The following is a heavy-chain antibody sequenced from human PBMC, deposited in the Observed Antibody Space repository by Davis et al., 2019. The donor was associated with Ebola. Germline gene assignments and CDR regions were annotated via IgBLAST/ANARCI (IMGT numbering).Heavy chain of an antibody. CDR2: ISYDGSNK. CDR1: GFTFSSYA. Sequence: GESLKISCAASGFTFSSYAMHWVRQAPGKGLEWVAVISYDGSNKYYADSVKGRFTISRDNSKNTLYLQMSSLRSEDTALYYCTTPGGQDSGYDVFDIWGQGTMVTVSS. CDR3: TTPGGQDSGYDVFDI. D-gene: IGHD5-12*01. V-gene: IGHV3-30-3*01. J-gene: IGHJ3*02.